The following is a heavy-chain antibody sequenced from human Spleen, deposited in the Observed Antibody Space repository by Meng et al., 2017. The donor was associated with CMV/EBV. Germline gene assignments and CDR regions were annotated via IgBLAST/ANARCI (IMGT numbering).Heavy chain of an antibody. J-gene: IGHJ6*02. CDR1: GFTFDDYG. CDR2: INWNGGST. CDR3: ARVRFEGSGNNQQYHGMDV. Sequence: GESLKISCEASGFTFDDYGMNWVRQAPGKVLEWVSRINWNGGSTDYADSVKGRFTISRDNAKNSLYLQVSSLTADDTAVYHCARVRFEGSGNNQQYHGMDVWGQGTTVTVSS. D-gene: IGHD3-10*01. V-gene: IGHV3-20*01.